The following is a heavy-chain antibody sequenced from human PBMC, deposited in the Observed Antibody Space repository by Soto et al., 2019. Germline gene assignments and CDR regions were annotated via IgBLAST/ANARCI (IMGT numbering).Heavy chain of an antibody. Sequence: AAVKVSCTASGYTFSSYYMHWVRQAPGQGLEWMGIINPSGGSTSYAQKFQGRVTMTRDTSTSTVYMELSSLRSEDTAVYYCATPMVRGVKYYGMDVWGQGTTVTVSS. J-gene: IGHJ6*02. D-gene: IGHD3-10*01. V-gene: IGHV1-46*03. CDR3: ATPMVRGVKYYGMDV. CDR1: GYTFSSYY. CDR2: INPSGGST.